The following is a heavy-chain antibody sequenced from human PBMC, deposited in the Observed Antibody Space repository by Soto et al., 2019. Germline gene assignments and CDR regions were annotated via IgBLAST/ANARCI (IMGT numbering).Heavy chain of an antibody. CDR1: GFTFSSYG. V-gene: IGHV3-30*18. CDR2: ISYDGSNK. D-gene: IGHD6-6*01. Sequence: PGGSLRLSCAASGFTFSSYGMHWVRQAPGKGLEWVAVISYDGSNKYYADSVKGRFTISRDNSKNTLYLQMNSLRAEDTAVYYCAKDKMTSSSSGRAFDYWGQGTLVTVSS. J-gene: IGHJ4*02. CDR3: AKDKMTSSSSGRAFDY.